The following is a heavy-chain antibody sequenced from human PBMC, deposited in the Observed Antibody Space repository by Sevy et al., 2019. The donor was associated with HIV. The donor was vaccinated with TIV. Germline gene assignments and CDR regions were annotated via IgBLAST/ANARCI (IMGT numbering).Heavy chain of an antibody. V-gene: IGHV3-23*01. Sequence: GGSLRLSCAASGFTFSNYAINWVRQAPGKGLEWVSRISGSGDSTFYADSVKGRFTISRDNSKNTVHLEMNGLRVEDPAIYYCAKVVVPAAIDPFYYYAYVMDVWGQGTTVTVSS. CDR2: ISGSGDST. CDR1: GFTFSNYA. CDR3: AKVVVPAAIDPFYYYAYVMDV. J-gene: IGHJ6*02. D-gene: IGHD2-2*01.